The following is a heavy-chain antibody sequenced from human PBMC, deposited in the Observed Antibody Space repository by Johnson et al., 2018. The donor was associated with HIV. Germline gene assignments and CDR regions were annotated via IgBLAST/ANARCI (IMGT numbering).Heavy chain of an antibody. D-gene: IGHD2-15*01. CDR3: AKDRSHVGAFDI. V-gene: IGHV3-66*02. CDR1: GFTVSSNY. CDR2: IYSGGST. J-gene: IGHJ3*02. Sequence: VQLVESGGGLVQPGGSLRLSCAASGFTVSSNYMSWVRQAPGKGLEWVSVIYSGGSTYYVDSVKGRFTISRDNAKNSLYLQMNSLRAEDTAVYYCAKDRSHVGAFDIWGQGTMVTVSS.